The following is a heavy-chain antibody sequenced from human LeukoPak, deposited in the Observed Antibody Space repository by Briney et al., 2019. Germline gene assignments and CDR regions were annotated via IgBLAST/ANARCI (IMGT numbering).Heavy chain of an antibody. Sequence: GGSLRLSCAASGFTFSSYAMHWVRQAPGKGLERVAVISYDGSNKYYADSVKGRFTISRDNSKNTLYLQMSSLRAEDTAVYYCASPPDGARSGSYFRILDYWGQGTLVTVSS. CDR2: ISYDGSNK. V-gene: IGHV3-30-3*01. CDR1: GFTFSSYA. CDR3: ASPPDGARSGSYFRILDY. J-gene: IGHJ4*02. D-gene: IGHD3-10*01.